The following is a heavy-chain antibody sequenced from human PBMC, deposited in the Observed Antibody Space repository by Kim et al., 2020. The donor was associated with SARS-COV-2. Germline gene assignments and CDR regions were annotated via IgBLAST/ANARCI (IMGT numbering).Heavy chain of an antibody. Sequence: GGSLRLSCAASGFTFSSYGMHWVRQAPGKGLEWVAVIWYDGSNKYYADSVKGRFTISRDNSKNTLYLQMNSLRAEDTAVYYCARAGTGPYGMDVWGQGTTVTVSS. CDR3: ARAGTGPYGMDV. V-gene: IGHV3-33*01. CDR1: GFTFSSYG. J-gene: IGHJ6*02. D-gene: IGHD6-13*01. CDR2: IWYDGSNK.